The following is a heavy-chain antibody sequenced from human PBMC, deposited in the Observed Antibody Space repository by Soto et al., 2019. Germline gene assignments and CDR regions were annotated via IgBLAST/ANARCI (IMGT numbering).Heavy chain of an antibody. CDR1: GYTLTELS. CDR2: FDPEDGET. D-gene: IGHD6-19*01. V-gene: IGHV1-24*01. Sequence: QVQLVQSGAEVKKPGASVKVSCKVSGYTLTELSMHWVRQAPGKGLEWMGGFDPEDGETIYAQKFPGRVTMTEDTSTDTAYMELSSLRSEDTAVYYCATALYSSGWYSPRLDYWGQGTLVTVSS. CDR3: ATALYSSGWYSPRLDY. J-gene: IGHJ4*02.